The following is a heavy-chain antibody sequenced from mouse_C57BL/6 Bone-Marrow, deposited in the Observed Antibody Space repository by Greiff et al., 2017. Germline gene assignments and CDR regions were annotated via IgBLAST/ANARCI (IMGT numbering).Heavy chain of an antibody. V-gene: IGHV1-55*01. Sequence: QVQLQQPGAELVKPGASVKMSCKASGYTFTSYWITWVKQRPGQGLEWIGDIYPGSGSTNYNEKFKSKATLTVDTSSSTAYMQLSSLTSEDSAVYYCARPYYSNSGYFDVWGTGTPVTVSS. CDR1: GYTFTSYW. CDR2: IYPGSGST. J-gene: IGHJ1*03. D-gene: IGHD2-5*01. CDR3: ARPYYSNSGYFDV.